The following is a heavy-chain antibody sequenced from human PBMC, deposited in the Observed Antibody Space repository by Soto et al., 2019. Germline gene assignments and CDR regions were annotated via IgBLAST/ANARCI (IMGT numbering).Heavy chain of an antibody. D-gene: IGHD3-10*01. CDR1: GFSLSTSGMC. CDR2: IDWDDDK. Sequence: SGPTREPTQTLTLTCTFSGFSLSTSGMCVSWIRQPPGKALEWLARIDWDDDKYYSTSLKTRLTISKDTSKNQVVLTMTNMDPVDTATYYCARYITMVRDHDAFDIWGQGTMVTVSS. CDR3: ARYITMVRDHDAFDI. J-gene: IGHJ3*02. V-gene: IGHV2-70*11.